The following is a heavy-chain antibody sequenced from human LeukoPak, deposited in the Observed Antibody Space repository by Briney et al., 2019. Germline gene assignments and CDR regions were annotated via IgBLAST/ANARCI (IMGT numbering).Heavy chain of an antibody. D-gene: IGHD6-19*01. CDR3: ARHSSDWEFDY. CDR2: IIPIFGTA. V-gene: IGHV1-69*05. J-gene: IGHJ4*02. Sequence: SVKVSCKASGGTFSSYAISWVRQAPGQGLEWMGGIIPIFGTANYAQKLQGRVTMTTDTSTSTAYMELRSLRSDDTAVYYCARHSSDWEFDYWGQGTLVTVSS. CDR1: GGTFSSYA.